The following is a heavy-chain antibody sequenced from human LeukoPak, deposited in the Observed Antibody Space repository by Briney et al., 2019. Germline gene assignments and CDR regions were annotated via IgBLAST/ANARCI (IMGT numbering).Heavy chain of an antibody. D-gene: IGHD2-2*01. V-gene: IGHV4-61*02. CDR2: IYTSGST. Sequence: SETLSLTCTVSGGSISSGSYYWSWIRQPAGKGLEWTGRIYTSGSTNYNPSLKSRVTISVDTSKNQFSLKLSSVTAADTAVYYCARGLVVPAGYYDYWGQGTLVTVSP. CDR1: GGSISSGSYY. J-gene: IGHJ4*02. CDR3: ARGLVVPAGYYDY.